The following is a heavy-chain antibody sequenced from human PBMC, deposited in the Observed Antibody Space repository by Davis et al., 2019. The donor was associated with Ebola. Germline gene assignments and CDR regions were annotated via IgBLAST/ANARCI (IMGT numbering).Heavy chain of an antibody. D-gene: IGHD3-22*01. CDR3: AREENYYDSSGYYIYFDY. CDR2: ISSSSSYI. V-gene: IGHV3-21*01. CDR1: GFTFSSYS. Sequence: GESLKISCAASGFTFSSYSMNWVRQAPGKGLEWVSSISSSSSYIYYADSMKGRFTISRDNAKNSLYLQMNSLRAEDTAVYYCAREENYYDSSGYYIYFDYWGQGTLVTVSS. J-gene: IGHJ4*02.